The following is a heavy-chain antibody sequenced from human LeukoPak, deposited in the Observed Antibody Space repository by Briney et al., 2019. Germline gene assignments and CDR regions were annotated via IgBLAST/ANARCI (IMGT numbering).Heavy chain of an antibody. D-gene: IGHD6-19*01. J-gene: IGHJ4*02. V-gene: IGHV3-30*19. CDR3: ARGPGIAVAFDY. Sequence: GGSLRLSCAASGFTFSSYGMHWVRQAPGKGLEWVAVISYDGSNKYYADSVKGRFTISRDNSKNTLYLQMNSLKTEDTAVYYCARGPGIAVAFDYWGQGTLVTVSS. CDR2: ISYDGSNK. CDR1: GFTFSSYG.